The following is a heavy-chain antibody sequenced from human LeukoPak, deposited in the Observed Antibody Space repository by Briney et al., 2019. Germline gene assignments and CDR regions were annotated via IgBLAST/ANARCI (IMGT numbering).Heavy chain of an antibody. J-gene: IGHJ3*02. Sequence: GGSLRLSCAASGFTFSSYWMSWVRQAPGKGLEWVANIKQDGSEKYYVDSVKGRFTISRDSAKNSLYLQMNSLRAEDTAVYYCAREEYSSSDAFDIWGQGTMVTVSS. CDR2: IKQDGSEK. V-gene: IGHV3-7*01. CDR3: AREEYSSSDAFDI. D-gene: IGHD6-6*01. CDR1: GFTFSSYW.